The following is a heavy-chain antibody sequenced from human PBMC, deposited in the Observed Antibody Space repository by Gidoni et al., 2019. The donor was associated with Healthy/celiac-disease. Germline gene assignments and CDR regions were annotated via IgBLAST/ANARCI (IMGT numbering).Heavy chain of an antibody. CDR3: ASEVPAANGYYYYYYMDV. D-gene: IGHD2-2*01. J-gene: IGHJ6*03. V-gene: IGHV3-48*03. CDR2: ISSSGSTI. Sequence: EVQLVESGGGLVQPGGSLRLSCAASGFTFSSYEMNWVRQAPGKGLEWVSYISSSGSTIYYADSVKGRFTISRDNAKNSLYLQMNSLRAEDTAVYYCASEVPAANGYYYYYYMDVWGKGTTVTVSS. CDR1: GFTFSSYE.